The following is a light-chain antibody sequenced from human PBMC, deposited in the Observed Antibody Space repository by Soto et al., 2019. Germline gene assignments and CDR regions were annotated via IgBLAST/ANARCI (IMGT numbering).Light chain of an antibody. V-gene: IGLV2-14*01. J-gene: IGLJ3*02. CDR2: EVN. CDR1: RSDVGAYNY. Sequence: QSVLTQPASVSGSPGQSIAISCTGTRSDVGAYNYVSWYQQHPGKVPKLIIYEVNNRPSGVSDRFSGSKSDNTASLTISGLQAEDEADYYCSSYRTISTLVFGGGTKVTVL. CDR3: SSYRTISTLV.